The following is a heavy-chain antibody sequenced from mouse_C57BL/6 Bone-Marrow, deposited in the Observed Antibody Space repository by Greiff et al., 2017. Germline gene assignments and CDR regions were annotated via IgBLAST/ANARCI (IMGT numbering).Heavy chain of an antibody. D-gene: IGHD2-4*01. CDR3: TTFWSTYDYDGYYAMDY. V-gene: IGHV14-4*01. CDR2: IDPENGDT. Sequence: EVQLQQSGAELVRPGASVKLSCTASGFNIKDDYMHWVKQRPEQGLEWIGWIDPENGDTEYASKFQGKATITADTSSNTAYLPLSSLTSEDTAVYYCTTFWSTYDYDGYYAMDYWGQGTSVTVSS. CDR1: GFNIKDDY. J-gene: IGHJ4*01.